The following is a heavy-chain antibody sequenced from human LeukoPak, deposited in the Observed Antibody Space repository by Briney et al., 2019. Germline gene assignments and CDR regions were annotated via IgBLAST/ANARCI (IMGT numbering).Heavy chain of an antibody. CDR3: AKTSRWERDYFDY. D-gene: IGHD5-24*01. CDR2: MSGVGGNT. CDR1: GFIFSSYA. V-gene: IGHV3-23*01. J-gene: IGHJ4*02. Sequence: GGSLRPSCAGSGFIFSSYAMSWVRQAPGKGLEWVSAMSGVGGNTFYTDSVRGRFTISRDNSKNTLYLQMNSLRAEDTAIYYCAKTSRWERDYFDYWGQGTLVTVSS.